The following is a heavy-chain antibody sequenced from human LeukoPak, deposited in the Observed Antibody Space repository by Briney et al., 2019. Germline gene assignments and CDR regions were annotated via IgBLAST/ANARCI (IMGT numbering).Heavy chain of an antibody. CDR1: GWSFSGYY. V-gene: IGHV4-34*01. CDR2: IYHSGST. Sequence: SESLSLTCAVYGWSFSGYYRSWIRQPPGKGLEWIGYIYHSGSTYYNPSLKSRVTISVDRSKNQFSLKPSCVTAADTSVYYSAREYSGNYKDYWGQGTLVTVSS. D-gene: IGHD1-26*01. J-gene: IGHJ4*02. CDR3: AREYSGNYKDY.